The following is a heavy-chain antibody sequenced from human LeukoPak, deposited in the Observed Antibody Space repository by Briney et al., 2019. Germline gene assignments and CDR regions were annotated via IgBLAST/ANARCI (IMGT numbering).Heavy chain of an antibody. CDR1: GGSFSGYY. V-gene: IGHV4-34*01. J-gene: IGHJ4*02. CDR2: INHSGST. D-gene: IGHD3-10*01. Sequence: KSSETLSLTCAVYGGSFSGYYWSWIRQPPGKGLEWIGEINHSGSTNYNPSLKSRVTISVDTPKNQFSLKLSSVTAADTAVYYCARQYYYGSGSYYHFDYWGQGTLVTVSS. CDR3: ARQYYYGSGSYYHFDY.